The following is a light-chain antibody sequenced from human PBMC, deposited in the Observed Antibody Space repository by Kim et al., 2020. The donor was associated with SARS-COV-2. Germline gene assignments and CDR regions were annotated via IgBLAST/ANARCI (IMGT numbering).Light chain of an antibody. CDR3: QSYDSSNHVV. Sequence: KTVTTSGTGSSGSIASNYVQWYQQRPGSAPTTVIYEDNQRPSGVPDRFSGSIDSSSNSASLTISGLKTEDEADYYCQSYDSSNHVVFGGGTQLTVL. CDR2: EDN. V-gene: IGLV6-57*02. J-gene: IGLJ2*01. CDR1: SGSIASNY.